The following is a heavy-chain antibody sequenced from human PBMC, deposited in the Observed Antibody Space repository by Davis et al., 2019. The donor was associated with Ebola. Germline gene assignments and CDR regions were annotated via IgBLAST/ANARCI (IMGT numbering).Heavy chain of an antibody. CDR3: ARALREEVLNY. Sequence: GESLKIPCVASGFTFSNHAMHLVRPAPGKGLEGVAVTTHNERERCYGETVQGRFTIPRDNSENVLYRQMDSLRPDDQAIYFCARALREEVLNYWGQGTPVTVSS. CDR1: GFTFSNHA. J-gene: IGHJ4*02. V-gene: IGHV3-30*14. D-gene: IGHD3-9*01. CDR2: TTHNERER.